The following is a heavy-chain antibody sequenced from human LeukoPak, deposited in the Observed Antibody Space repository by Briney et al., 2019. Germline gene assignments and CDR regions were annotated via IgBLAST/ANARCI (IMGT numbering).Heavy chain of an antibody. CDR1: GFTVSSTY. CDR2: IYTGGST. Sequence: GGSLRLSCAASGFTVSSTYMSWVRQTPGQGLEWVSVIYTGGSTFYADSVKGRFTISRDNSYNTVSLQMNGLRDEDTGVYYCAKGLKTGVGPYMGYHYYMDVWGKGATVTVSS. V-gene: IGHV3-53*01. CDR3: AKGLKTGVGPYMGYHYYMDV. J-gene: IGHJ6*03. D-gene: IGHD3-16*01.